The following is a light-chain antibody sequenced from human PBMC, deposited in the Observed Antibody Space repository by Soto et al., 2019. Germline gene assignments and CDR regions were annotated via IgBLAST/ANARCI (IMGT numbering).Light chain of an antibody. V-gene: IGKV1-39*01. J-gene: IGKJ2*01. Sequence: DIPMTQSPSSLSASVGDRVTITCRASQSISSYLNWYQQKPGKAPKLLIYAASSLQSGVPSRFSGSGAGTDFTRTISSLQPEDFATYYWQQSYSTGYTLGQGTKLQIK. CDR2: AAS. CDR1: QSISSY. CDR3: QQSYSTGYT.